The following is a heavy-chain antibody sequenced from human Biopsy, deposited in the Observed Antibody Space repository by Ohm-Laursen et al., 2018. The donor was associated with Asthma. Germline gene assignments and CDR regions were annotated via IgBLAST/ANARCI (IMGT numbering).Heavy chain of an antibody. J-gene: IGHJ4*02. CDR1: GFTFAVND. D-gene: IGHD1-26*01. CDR2: VSWNSGSI. V-gene: IGHV3-9*01. Sequence: SRRLSFAASGFTFAVNDMYWVWHAPGKGLEWVSVVSWNSGSIGYADSVKGRFTISRDNAKNSLYLQMNSLRAEDTALYYCAKGEWELLEANFDYWGQGTLVTVSS. CDR3: AKGEWELLEANFDY.